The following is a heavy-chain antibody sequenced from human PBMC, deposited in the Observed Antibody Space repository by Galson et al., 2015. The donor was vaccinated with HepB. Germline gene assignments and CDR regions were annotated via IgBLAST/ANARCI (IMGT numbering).Heavy chain of an antibody. CDR3: TTTPFFVSGIVGNYYYYYMDV. Sequence: SLRLSCAASGFTFSNAWMNWVRQAPGKGLEWVGRIKSKTDGGTTDYAAPVKGRFTISRDDSKNTLYLQMNSLKTEDTAVYYCTTTPFFVSGIVGNYYYYYMDVWGKGTTVTVSS. CDR2: IKSKTDGGTT. V-gene: IGHV3-15*07. D-gene: IGHD1-26*01. J-gene: IGHJ6*03. CDR1: GFTFSNAW.